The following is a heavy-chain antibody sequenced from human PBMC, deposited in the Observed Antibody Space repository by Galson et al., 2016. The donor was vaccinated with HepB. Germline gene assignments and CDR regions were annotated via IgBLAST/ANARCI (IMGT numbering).Heavy chain of an antibody. Sequence: SETLSLTCNVSGGSLGGYYWTWVRQSPGRGLEWIGSIHYIGNTDYNPSLKSRLTISVDMSRNLFSLELTSVTAADTAVYYCARDRRSSGWYRDTDYWGQGTLVTVSS. CDR1: GGSLGGYY. V-gene: IGHV4-59*01. CDR3: ARDRRSSGWYRDTDY. D-gene: IGHD6-19*01. CDR2: IHYIGNT. J-gene: IGHJ4*02.